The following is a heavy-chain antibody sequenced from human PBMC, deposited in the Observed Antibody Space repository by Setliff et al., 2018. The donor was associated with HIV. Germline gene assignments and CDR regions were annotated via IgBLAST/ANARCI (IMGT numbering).Heavy chain of an antibody. Sequence: GGSLRLSCAASGFIFGTYDMHWVRQVAGKGLEWVSAMGLLGDTYYADSVRGRFTISRDNAKNALYLQMNSLRAEDTAVYYCARDPYPNFGSLDAYDIWGQGTLVTVS. D-gene: IGHD7-27*01. CDR1: GFIFGTYD. CDR3: ARDPYPNFGSLDAYDI. CDR2: MGLLGDT. V-gene: IGHV3-13*01. J-gene: IGHJ3*02.